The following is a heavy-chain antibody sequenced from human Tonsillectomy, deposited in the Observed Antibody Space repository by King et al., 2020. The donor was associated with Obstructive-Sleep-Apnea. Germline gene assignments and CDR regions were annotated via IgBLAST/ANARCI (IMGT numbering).Heavy chain of an antibody. CDR2: INWNSGNI. J-gene: IGHJ3*02. CDR3: VKDRAGGVPDAFDI. V-gene: IGHV3-9*01. Sequence: QLVQSGGGLVQPGRSLRLSCAASGFTFDDYAMHWVRQAPGKGLEWVSGINWNSGNIAYADSVKGRFTISRDNAKNSLYLQKNSLRAEDTALYYCVKDRAGGVPDAFDIWGQGTMVTVSS. D-gene: IGHD3-16*01. CDR1: GFTFDDYA.